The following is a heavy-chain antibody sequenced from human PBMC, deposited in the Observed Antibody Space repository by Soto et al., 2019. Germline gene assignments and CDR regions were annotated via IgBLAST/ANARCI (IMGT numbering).Heavy chain of an antibody. J-gene: IGHJ4*02. CDR3: ARAYYYESSGHYVFDF. Sequence: SXTLSLTCTVSGGSMSSYYWSWIRQPPVKGLEWIGYIYYSGSTNYNPSLKSRVTMLIDMSKNQFSLKLTSVTAADTAVYFCARAYYYESSGHYVFDFWGPGTLVTVSS. CDR2: IYYSGST. CDR1: GGSMSSYY. V-gene: IGHV4-59*01. D-gene: IGHD3-22*01.